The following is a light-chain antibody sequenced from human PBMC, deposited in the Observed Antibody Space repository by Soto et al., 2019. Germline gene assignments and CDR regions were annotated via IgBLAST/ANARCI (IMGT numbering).Light chain of an antibody. V-gene: IGLV2-8*01. J-gene: IGLJ2*01. CDR1: SSDVGAYKF. Sequence: QSALTQPPSASGSPGQSVTISCTGTSSDVGAYKFVSWYQLHPGKAPKLMIYEVNVRPSGVPDRFSGSKSGNTASLTVSGLQVEDEADYYCSSYGGRSNVVFGGGTKLPVL. CDR2: EVN. CDR3: SSYGGRSNVV.